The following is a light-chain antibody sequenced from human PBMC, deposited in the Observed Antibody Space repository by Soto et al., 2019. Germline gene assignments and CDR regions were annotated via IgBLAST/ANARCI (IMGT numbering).Light chain of an antibody. J-gene: IGKJ1*01. CDR2: DAS. V-gene: IGKV3-20*01. Sequence: EIVLTQSPATLSLSPGERATLSCRASQSVNIYLAWYQQKPGQAPRLLIYDASNRATGIPARFSGSGSGTDFTLTISRLEPEDFAVYYCQQYGSSPLTFGQGTKVDIK. CDR3: QQYGSSPLT. CDR1: QSVNIY.